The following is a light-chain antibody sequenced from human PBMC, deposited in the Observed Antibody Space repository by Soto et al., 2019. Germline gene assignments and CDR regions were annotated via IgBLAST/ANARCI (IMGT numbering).Light chain of an antibody. CDR2: DVS. CDR1: SSDIGGSNY. CDR3: SSFRSSRNSYV. V-gene: IGLV2-14*03. J-gene: IGLJ1*01. Sequence: QSALTQPASVSGSPGQSITISCTGTSSDIGGSNYVSWYQQHPGKAPKLVIYDVSNRPSGVSNRFSGSKSANTASLTISGLQAEDEADYYCSSFRSSRNSYVFGTGTKLTVL.